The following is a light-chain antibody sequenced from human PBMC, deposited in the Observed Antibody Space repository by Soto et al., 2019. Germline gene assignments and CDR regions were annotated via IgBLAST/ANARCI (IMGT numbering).Light chain of an antibody. CDR1: SSSIGGNH. V-gene: IGLV1-47*01. Sequence: QSVLTQPPSTSGTPGQRVTISCSGSSSSIGGNHVYWYQQFPGMAPKLLMYRSDQRPTGVPDRFSGSKSGTSASLAISGLRSDDEADYYCSARDDSLSGVVFGGGPKVTVL. CDR2: RSD. CDR3: SARDDSLSGVV. J-gene: IGLJ2*01.